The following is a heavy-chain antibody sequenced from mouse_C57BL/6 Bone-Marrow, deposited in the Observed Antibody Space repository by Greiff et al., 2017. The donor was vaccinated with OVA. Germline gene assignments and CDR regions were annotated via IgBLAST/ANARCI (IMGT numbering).Heavy chain of an antibody. J-gene: IGHJ1*03. CDR3: ARCHYYYGSSYWYLDV. D-gene: IGHD1-1*01. V-gene: IGHV1-59*01. CDR2: IDPSDSYT. CDR1: GYTFTSYW. Sequence: VQLQQPGAELVRPGTSVKLSCKASGYTFTSYWMHWVKQRPGQGLEWIGVIDPSDSYTNYNQKFKGKATLTVDTSSSTAYMQLSSLTSEDSAVYYCARCHYYYGSSYWYLDVWGTGTTVTVSS.